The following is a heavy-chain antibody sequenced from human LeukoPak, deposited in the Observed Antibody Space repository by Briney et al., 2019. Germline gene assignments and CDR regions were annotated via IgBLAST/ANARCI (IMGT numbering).Heavy chain of an antibody. Sequence: SETLSLTCTVSGGSISSYYWSWIRQPPGKGLEWIGYIYYGGSTNYNPSLKSRVTISVDTYKNQSSLKLSSVTAADTAVYYCASAVVTPSADWFDPWGQGTLVTVSS. CDR1: GGSISSYY. J-gene: IGHJ5*02. CDR2: IYYGGST. CDR3: ASAVVTPSADWFDP. D-gene: IGHD4-23*01. V-gene: IGHV4-59*12.